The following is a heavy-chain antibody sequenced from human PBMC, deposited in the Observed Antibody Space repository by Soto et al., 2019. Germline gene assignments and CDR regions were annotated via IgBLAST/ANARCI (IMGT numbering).Heavy chain of an antibody. V-gene: IGHV1-18*01. Sequence: QVQLVQSGAEVKKPGASVKVSCKASGYTFTSYGLSWVRQAPGQGLEWMGWISAYNRNTNYAQKLQGRVTMTTDTSTSTAYMELRSLRSDDTAXYXXXXXXXXXXDFDYWGQGTLVTVSS. J-gene: IGHJ4*02. CDR2: ISAYNRNT. CDR1: GYTFTSYG. CDR3: XXXXXXXXDFDY.